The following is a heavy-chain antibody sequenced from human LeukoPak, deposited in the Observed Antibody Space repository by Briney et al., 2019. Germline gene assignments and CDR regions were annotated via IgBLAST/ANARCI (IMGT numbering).Heavy chain of an antibody. Sequence: GGSLRLSCAASGFTFSSYAMHWVRQAPGKGLEWVAVISYDGSNKYYTDSAKGRFTISRDNSKNTLYLQMNSLRAEDTAVYYCAILWFGDYLREDYYYYMDVWGKGTTVTVSS. V-gene: IGHV3-30*10. D-gene: IGHD3-10*01. CDR1: GFTFSSYA. CDR2: ISYDGSNK. CDR3: AILWFGDYLREDYYYYMDV. J-gene: IGHJ6*03.